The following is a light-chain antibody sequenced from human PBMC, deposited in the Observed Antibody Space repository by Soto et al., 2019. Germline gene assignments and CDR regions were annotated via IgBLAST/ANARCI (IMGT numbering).Light chain of an antibody. V-gene: IGLV2-8*01. J-gene: IGLJ1*01. CDR3: CSYAGSSYV. CDR1: RSDVGDYKY. CDR2: EVN. Sequence: QSVLTQPPSASGSPGQSVTISCTGSRSDVGDYKYVSWYQQYPGKAPKLIIYEVNRRPSGVPDRFSGSKSDNAASLTVSGLQAEDEADYYCCSYAGSSYVFGSGTKVTV.